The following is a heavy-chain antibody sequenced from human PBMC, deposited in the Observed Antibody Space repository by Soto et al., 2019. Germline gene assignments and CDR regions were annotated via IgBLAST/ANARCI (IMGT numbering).Heavy chain of an antibody. CDR3: ARHVRGANRNAYNWFDP. V-gene: IGHV4-59*08. Sequence: QVQLQESGPGLVKPSETLSLTCTVSGGSISNYYWSWIRQPPGKGLEWIGYIHYSGSTNYNPSLKSRVTISVDTSKSRFSRRLSSVPAADTAVYYCARHVRGANRNAYNWFDPWGQGSLVTVSS. D-gene: IGHD1-26*01. CDR2: IHYSGST. J-gene: IGHJ5*02. CDR1: GGSISNYY.